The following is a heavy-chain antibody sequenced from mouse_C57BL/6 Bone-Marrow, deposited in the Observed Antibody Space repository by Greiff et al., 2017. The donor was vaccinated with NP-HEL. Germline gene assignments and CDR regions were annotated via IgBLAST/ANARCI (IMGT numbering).Heavy chain of an antibody. CDR2: IDPSDSYT. CDR3: ARGGFYYGSSYWYFDV. Sequence: QVQLQQPGAELVMPGASVKLSCKASGYTFTSYWMHWVKQRPGQGLEWIGEIDPSDSYTNYNQKFKGKSTLTVDKSSSTAYMQLSSLTSEDSAVYDCARGGFYYGSSYWYFDVWGTGTTVTVSS. V-gene: IGHV1-69*01. J-gene: IGHJ1*03. CDR1: GYTFTSYW. D-gene: IGHD1-1*01.